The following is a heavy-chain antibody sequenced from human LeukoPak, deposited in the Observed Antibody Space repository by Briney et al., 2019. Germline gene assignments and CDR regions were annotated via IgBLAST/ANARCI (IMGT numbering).Heavy chain of an antibody. CDR1: GGSFSGYY. J-gene: IGHJ6*02. D-gene: IGHD3-3*01. V-gene: IGHV4-34*01. CDR2: INHSGST. CDR3: ARGPRDFWSGYYTYYYGMDV. Sequence: ASETLSLTCAVYGGSFSGYYWGWIRQPPGKGLEWIGEINHSGSTNYNPSLKSRVTISVDTSKNQFSLKLSSVTAADTAVYYCARGPRDFWSGYYTYYYGMDVWGQGTTVTVSS.